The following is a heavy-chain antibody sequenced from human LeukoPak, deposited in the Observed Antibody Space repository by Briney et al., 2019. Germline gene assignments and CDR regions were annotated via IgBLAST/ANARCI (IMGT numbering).Heavy chain of an antibody. V-gene: IGHV1-18*01. CDR2: ISAYNGDA. CDR3: ARGTYGSAFDY. D-gene: IGHD3-10*01. Sequence: ASVKVSCKASGGTFSSYAINWVRQAPGQGLEWMGWISAYNGDANFAQNLQDRVTMTTDTSTNTAYMELRSLRSDDTAVYYCARGTYGSAFDYWGQGTLVAVSS. J-gene: IGHJ4*02. CDR1: GGTFSSYA.